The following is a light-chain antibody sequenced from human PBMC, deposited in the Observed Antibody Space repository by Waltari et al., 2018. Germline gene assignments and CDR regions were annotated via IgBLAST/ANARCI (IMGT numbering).Light chain of an antibody. CDR3: QQYNSYPCT. CDR1: QSISSW. Sequence: DIQMTQSPSTLSASAGDRVTITCRASQSISSWLAWYQQKQGKAPKLLIYKASSLESGVPSRFSGSGSGTEFTLTISSLQPDDFATYYCQQYNSYPCTFGQGTKVEIK. J-gene: IGKJ1*01. CDR2: KAS. V-gene: IGKV1-5*03.